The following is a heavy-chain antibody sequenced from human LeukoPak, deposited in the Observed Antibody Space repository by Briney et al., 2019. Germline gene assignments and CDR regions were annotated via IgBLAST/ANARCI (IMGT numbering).Heavy chain of an antibody. CDR1: GGTFNNFA. D-gene: IGHD3-22*01. CDR3: ARERYYDSSGYPIGWFDP. CDR2: IIPMSGTA. J-gene: IGHJ5*02. Sequence: SVKVSCKASGGTFNNFAISWVRQAPGQGLEWVGGIIPMSGTANYAQKFQGRVTITADESTSTAYMELSSLRSEDTAIYYCARERYYDSSGYPIGWFDPWGQGTLVTVSS. V-gene: IGHV1-69*13.